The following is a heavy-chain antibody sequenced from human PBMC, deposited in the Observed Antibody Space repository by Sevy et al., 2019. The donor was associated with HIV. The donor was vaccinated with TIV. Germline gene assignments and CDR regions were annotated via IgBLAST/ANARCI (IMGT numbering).Heavy chain of an antibody. D-gene: IGHD6-13*01. Sequence: GGSLRLSCAASGFTFSSYWMTWVRQAPGKGLEWVANIKQDGSEKYYVDSVKGRFTISRDNAKNSLFLQMNSLRAEDTAMYYCARDSTPTGGSSWYDAFDIWGQGTMVTVSS. CDR1: GFTFSSYW. CDR3: ARDSTPTGGSSWYDAFDI. J-gene: IGHJ3*02. V-gene: IGHV3-7*01. CDR2: IKQDGSEK.